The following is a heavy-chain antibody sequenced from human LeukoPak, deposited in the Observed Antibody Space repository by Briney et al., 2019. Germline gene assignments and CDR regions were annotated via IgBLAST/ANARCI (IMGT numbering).Heavy chain of an antibody. V-gene: IGHV3-49*03. J-gene: IGHJ4*02. CDR1: GFTFGGYA. CDR2: IRSKAYGGTT. D-gene: IGHD3-22*01. CDR3: TRAVSGYPCYYFDY. Sequence: GGSLRLSCITSGFTFGGYAMSWFRQAPGKGLEWVGFIRSKAYGGTTEYAASVKGRFTISRDDSKSIAYLHMNSLNTEDTAVYYCTRAVSGYPCYYFDYWGQGTLVTVSS.